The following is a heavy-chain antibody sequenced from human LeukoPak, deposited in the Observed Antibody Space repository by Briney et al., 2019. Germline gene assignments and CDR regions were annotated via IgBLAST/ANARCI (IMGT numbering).Heavy chain of an antibody. V-gene: IGHV3-23*01. CDR2: ISSSGSGT. J-gene: IGHJ5*02. D-gene: IGHD1-26*01. CDR1: GFTFKNSA. Sequence: GGSLRLSCKASGFTFKNSALSWIRQAPGKGLEWVSSISSSGSGTYYAESVQGRFSVSRDNSNNTLYLQMSGLRADDTAVYFCAKDPQASRWFDRWGQGTLSPSPQ. CDR3: AKDPQASRWFDR.